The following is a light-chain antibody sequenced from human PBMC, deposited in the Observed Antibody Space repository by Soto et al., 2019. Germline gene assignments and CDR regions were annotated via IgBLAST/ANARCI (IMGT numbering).Light chain of an antibody. CDR1: QSISSN. CDR3: QQYNNWPLT. Sequence: VVMTQSPVTLSVSPGERATLSCRASQSISSNLAWYQQQPGRAPRLLIHGASTRATGIPARFSGSGSGTEFSLTISSLQSEDFADYYCQQYNNWPLTFGGGTKAEIK. V-gene: IGKV3-15*01. CDR2: GAS. J-gene: IGKJ4*01.